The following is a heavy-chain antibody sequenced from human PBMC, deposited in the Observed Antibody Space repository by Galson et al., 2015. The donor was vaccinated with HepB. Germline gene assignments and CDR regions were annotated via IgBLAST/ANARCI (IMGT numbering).Heavy chain of an antibody. CDR1: GYTFTSYG. D-gene: IGHD2-2*01. CDR2: ISAYNGNT. J-gene: IGHJ6*02. Sequence: SVKVSCKASGYTFTSYGISWVRQAPGQGLEWMGWISAYNGNTNYAQKLQGRVTMTTDTSTSTAYMELRSLRSDDTAVYYCARIVVVPAANTYYGMDVWGQGTTVTVSS. V-gene: IGHV1-18*04. CDR3: ARIVVVPAANTYYGMDV.